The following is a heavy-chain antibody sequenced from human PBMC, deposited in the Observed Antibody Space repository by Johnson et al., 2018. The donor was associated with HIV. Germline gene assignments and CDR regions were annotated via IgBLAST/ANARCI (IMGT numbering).Heavy chain of an antibody. D-gene: IGHD6-19*01. V-gene: IGHV3-13*01. CDR3: ARSSGWYGVAAFDI. J-gene: IGHJ3*02. CDR2: IGPAGDT. CDR1: GFTFSTYD. Sequence: VQLVESGGGLVQPGGSLRLSCAASGFTFSTYDMHWVRQAAGKCLEWVSAIGPAGDTYYPGSVKGRFTISRENAKNSLYLQMNSLRAADTAVYYCARSSGWYGVAAFDIWGQGTMVTVSS.